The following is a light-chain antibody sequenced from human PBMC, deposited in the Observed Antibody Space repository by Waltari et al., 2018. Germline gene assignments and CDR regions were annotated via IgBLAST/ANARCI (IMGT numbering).Light chain of an antibody. J-gene: IGKJ1*01. CDR2: GAS. Sequence: ETMMTQSPAILSVSPGERATLSCRASRRVSTYLAWYQQKPGQAPRLLIYGASTRATGIPARFSGSGSGTEFTLTISSLQSEDCAYYYCQQYNSWPQTFGQGTKVEIK. CDR3: QQYNSWPQT. V-gene: IGKV3-15*01. CDR1: RRVSTY.